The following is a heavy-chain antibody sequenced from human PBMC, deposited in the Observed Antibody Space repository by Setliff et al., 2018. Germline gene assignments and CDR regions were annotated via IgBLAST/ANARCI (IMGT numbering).Heavy chain of an antibody. CDR3: TTGPRDSRNYLNWFDP. CDR2: IKSSREGATS. J-gene: IGHJ5*02. CDR1: GITFKNAW. Sequence: LTCDVSGITFKNAWMTWVRQAPGKGPEWVGRIKSSREGATSDYGAPAKGRFTISRDDSKNMIYLQMNNLKTEDTGFYYCTTGPRDSRNYLNWFDPWGQGTLVTVSS. D-gene: IGHD4-4*01. V-gene: IGHV3-15*01.